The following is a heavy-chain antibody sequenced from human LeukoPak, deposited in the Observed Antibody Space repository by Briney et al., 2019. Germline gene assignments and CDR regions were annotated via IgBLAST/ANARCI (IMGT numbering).Heavy chain of an antibody. J-gene: IGHJ4*02. CDR3: AKSTYGSGSYYRFDY. CDR2: FDPEDGET. D-gene: IGHD3-10*01. V-gene: IGHV1-24*01. Sequence: GASVKVSSKVSGYTLTELSMHWMRQAPGKGLEWMGGFDPEDGETIYAQKFQGRVTMTEDTSTDTAYMELSSLRSEDTAVYYCAKSTYGSGSYYRFDYWGQGTLVTVSS. CDR1: GYTLTELS.